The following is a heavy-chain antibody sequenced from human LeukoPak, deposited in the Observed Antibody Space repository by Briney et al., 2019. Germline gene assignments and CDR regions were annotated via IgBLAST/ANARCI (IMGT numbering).Heavy chain of an antibody. D-gene: IGHD3-10*01. Sequence: SETLSLTCTVSGGSISSYYWSWIRQPPGKGLEWIGYIYYSGSTNYNPSLKSRVTISVDTSKNQFSLKLSSVTAADTAVYYCARDQLNNWFDPWGRGTLVTVSS. V-gene: IGHV4-59*01. J-gene: IGHJ5*02. CDR2: IYYSGST. CDR1: GGSISSYY. CDR3: ARDQLNNWFDP.